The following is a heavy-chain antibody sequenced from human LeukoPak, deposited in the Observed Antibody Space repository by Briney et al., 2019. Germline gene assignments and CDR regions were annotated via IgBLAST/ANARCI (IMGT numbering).Heavy chain of an antibody. Sequence: SETLSLTCAVSGSSITSDYFWGWIRQPPGKGLEWIATIYYSWGMYFNPSLKSRVTVSLDASKNQFSLKMTSLTAADTAIYYCARNVPAGFFDYWGQGIMVTVSS. V-gene: IGHV4-38-2*01. CDR1: GSSITSDYF. CDR2: IYYSWGM. J-gene: IGHJ4*02. CDR3: ARNVPAGFFDY. D-gene: IGHD1-1*01.